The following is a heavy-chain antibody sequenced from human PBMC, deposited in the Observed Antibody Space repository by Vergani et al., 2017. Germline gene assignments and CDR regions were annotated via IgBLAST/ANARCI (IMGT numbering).Heavy chain of an antibody. J-gene: IGHJ6*03. Sequence: QVQLVESGGGVVQPGRSLRLSCAASGCTFSSYGMHWVRQAPGKGLEWVAVIWYDGSNKYYADSVKGRFTISRYNSKNTLYLKMNSLRAEDTAVYYCASNYYYYYMDVWGKGTTVTVSS. CDR2: IWYDGSNK. CDR1: GCTFSSYG. V-gene: IGHV3-33*01. CDR3: ASNYYYYYMDV.